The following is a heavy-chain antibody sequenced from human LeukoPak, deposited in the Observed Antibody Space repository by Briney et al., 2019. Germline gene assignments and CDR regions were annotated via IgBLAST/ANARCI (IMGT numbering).Heavy chain of an antibody. J-gene: IGHJ3*02. CDR3: AKDLGGGSGTYFDAFDI. V-gene: IGHV3-23*01. Sequence: GGSLRLSCAASGFTLNSYAMSWLRQAPGKGLECVSAINGSGCSTYYPDSAKDRCTISRNNSKKTLYLQTNCLRAEDTAVYYCAKDLGGGSGTYFDAFDIWGEGTMVTVSS. CDR1: GFTLNSYA. D-gene: IGHD3-10*01. CDR2: INGSGCST.